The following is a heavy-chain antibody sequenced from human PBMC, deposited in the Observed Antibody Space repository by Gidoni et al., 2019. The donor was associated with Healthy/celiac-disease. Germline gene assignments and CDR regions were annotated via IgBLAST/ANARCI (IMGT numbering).Heavy chain of an antibody. Sequence: VQLVASGRGLVKPGGSLRLSCASTGFTFSSYSMNLVRQPPGKGREWDSSSSSSSSYIDYADTVKGRFTISRDNAKNSLYRKMNGLRAEDTAVYYCARARNSGSYSGYFDYWGQGTLVTVSS. D-gene: IGHD1-26*01. CDR1: GFTFSSYS. J-gene: IGHJ4*02. V-gene: IGHV3-21*01. CDR2: SSSSSSYI. CDR3: ARARNSGSYSGYFDY.